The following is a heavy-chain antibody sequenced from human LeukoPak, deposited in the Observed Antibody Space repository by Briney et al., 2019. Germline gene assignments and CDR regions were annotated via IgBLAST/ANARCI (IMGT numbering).Heavy chain of an antibody. Sequence: ASVKVSCKASGYIFTNYAIHWVRQAPGQRLEWMGWINADTGNTKYSQKVQGRVTITRDTSASTAYMELSSLRSEDTAVYYCARGGSGGTVGYFDYWDQGTLLTVSS. D-gene: IGHD1/OR15-1a*01. CDR2: INADTGNT. V-gene: IGHV1-3*01. J-gene: IGHJ4*02. CDR1: GYIFTNYA. CDR3: ARGGSGGTVGYFDY.